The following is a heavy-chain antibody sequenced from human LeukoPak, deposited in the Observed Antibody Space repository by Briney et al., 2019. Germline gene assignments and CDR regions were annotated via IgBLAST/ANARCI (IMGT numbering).Heavy chain of an antibody. J-gene: IGHJ4*02. Sequence: PSETLSLTCTVSGGSISSSSYYWGWIRQPPGKGLEWIGSIYYSGSTYYNPSLKSRVTISVDTSKNQFSLKLSSVTAADTAGYXXARVTGYMIEDYFDYWGQGTLVTVSS. CDR2: IYYSGST. D-gene: IGHD3-22*01. CDR3: ARVTGYMIEDYFDY. V-gene: IGHV4-39*07. CDR1: GGSISSSSYY.